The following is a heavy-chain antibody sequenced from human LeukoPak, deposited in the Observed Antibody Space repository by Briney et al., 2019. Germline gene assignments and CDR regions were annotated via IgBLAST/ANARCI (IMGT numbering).Heavy chain of an antibody. CDR3: ARSWELYPFDY. Sequence: GRSLRLSCAASGFTFSSYAMHWVRQAPGKGLEWVAVISYDGSNKYYADSVKGRFTISRDNSKNTLYLQMNSLRAEDTAVYYCARSWELYPFDYWGQGTLVTVSS. D-gene: IGHD1-26*01. J-gene: IGHJ4*02. CDR1: GFTFSSYA. V-gene: IGHV3-30*04. CDR2: ISYDGSNK.